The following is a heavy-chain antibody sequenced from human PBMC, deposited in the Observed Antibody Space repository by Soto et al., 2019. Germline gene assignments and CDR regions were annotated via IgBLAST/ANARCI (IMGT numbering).Heavy chain of an antibody. D-gene: IGHD6-19*01. CDR2: IDSSGEK. Sequence: QVTLKESGPVLVKPTETLTLRCTVSGLSITDSEMGVSWIRQPPGQPLEWLAHIDSSGEKSYRTFLKSRLAISKDTSKSQIVLTMTNMDPADTATYYCARRHLAVAVSPWCDPWGQGIPVTVS. CDR3: ARRHLAVAVSPWCDP. CDR1: GLSITDSEMG. V-gene: IGHV2-26*01. J-gene: IGHJ5*02.